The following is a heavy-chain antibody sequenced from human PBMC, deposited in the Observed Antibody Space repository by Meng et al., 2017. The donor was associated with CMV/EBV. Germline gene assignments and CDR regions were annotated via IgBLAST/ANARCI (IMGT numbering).Heavy chain of an antibody. CDR1: GFTFSSYS. Sequence: GESLKISYAASGFTFSSYSMNWVRQAPGKGLECVSSISSSSSYIYYADSVKGRFTISRDNAKNSLYLQMNSLRAEDTAVYYCARDRTICGVRNYYYYGMDVWGQGTTVTVSS. CDR2: ISSSSSYI. J-gene: IGHJ6*02. CDR3: ARDRTICGVRNYYYYGMDV. V-gene: IGHV3-21*01. D-gene: IGHD3-3*01.